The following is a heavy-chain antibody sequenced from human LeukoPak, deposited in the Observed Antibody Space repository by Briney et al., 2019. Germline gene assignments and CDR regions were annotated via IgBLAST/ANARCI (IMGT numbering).Heavy chain of an antibody. V-gene: IGHV3-33*01. J-gene: IGHJ4*02. CDR1: GFTFSSYG. CDR2: IWYDGSNK. D-gene: IGHD1-26*01. Sequence: GGSLRLSCAASGFTFSSYGMHWVRQAPGKGLEWVAVIWYDGSNKYYADSVKGRFTISRDNSKNTLYLQMNSLRAEDTAVYYCAGTYSGSYHIDYWGQGTLVTVSS. CDR3: AGTYSGSYHIDY.